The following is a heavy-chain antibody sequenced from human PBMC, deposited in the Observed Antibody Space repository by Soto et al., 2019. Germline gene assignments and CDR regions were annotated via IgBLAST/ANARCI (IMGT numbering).Heavy chain of an antibody. V-gene: IGHV1-18*01. Sequence: ASVKVSCKASGYTFTSYGISWVRQAPGQGLEWMGWISAYNGNTNYAQKLQGRVTMTTDTSTSTAYMELRSLRSDDTAVYYCARDRCSSTSCLGGYWGQGTLVTVTS. CDR2: ISAYNGNT. J-gene: IGHJ4*02. CDR3: ARDRCSSTSCLGGY. CDR1: GYTFTSYG. D-gene: IGHD2-2*01.